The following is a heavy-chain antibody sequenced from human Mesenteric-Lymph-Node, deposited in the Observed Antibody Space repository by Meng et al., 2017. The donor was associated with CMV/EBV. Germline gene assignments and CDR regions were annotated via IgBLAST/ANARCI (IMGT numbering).Heavy chain of an antibody. V-gene: IGHV4-34*01. CDR3: VRGHTSGWYTGGFDY. CDR1: GGFFSGYD. Sequence: VYGGFFSGYDWNWIRQPPGKGLEWIGEINHSGRANYNPSLKSRVTMSVATSKNQFSLRLHSVTAADTAVYYCVRGHTSGWYTGGFDYWGQGTLVTVSS. D-gene: IGHD6-13*01. J-gene: IGHJ4*02. CDR2: INHSGRA.